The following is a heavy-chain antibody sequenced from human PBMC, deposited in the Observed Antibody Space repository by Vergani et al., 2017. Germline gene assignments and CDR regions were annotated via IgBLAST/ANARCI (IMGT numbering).Heavy chain of an antibody. D-gene: IGHD2-15*01. Sequence: QVQLQESGPGLVKPSQTLSLTCTVSGGSISSGGYYWSWIRKHPGKGLEWIGYIYYSGSTYYNPSLKSRVTISVDTSKNQFSLKLSSVTAADTAVYYGASRRGRNYYYGMDVWGQGTTVTVSS. V-gene: IGHV4-31*03. CDR2: IYYSGST. J-gene: IGHJ6*02. CDR1: GGSISSGGYY. CDR3: ASRRGRNYYYGMDV.